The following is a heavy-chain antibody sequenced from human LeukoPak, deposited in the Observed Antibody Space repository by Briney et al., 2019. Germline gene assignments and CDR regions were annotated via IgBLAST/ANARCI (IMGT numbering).Heavy chain of an antibody. D-gene: IGHD4-17*01. CDR1: GFTFRSYY. J-gene: IGHJ4*02. V-gene: IGHV5-51*01. CDR3: ARPTALYGDYGP. CDR2: IYPGDSDT. Sequence: GGSLRLSCAASGFTFRSYYMSWVRQMPGKGLEWMGIIYPGDSDTRYSPSFQGQVTISADKSISTAYLQWSSLKASDTAMYYCARPTALYGDYGPWGQGTLVTVSS.